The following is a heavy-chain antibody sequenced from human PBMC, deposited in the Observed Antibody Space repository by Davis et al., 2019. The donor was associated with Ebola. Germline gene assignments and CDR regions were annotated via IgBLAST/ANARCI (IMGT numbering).Heavy chain of an antibody. CDR2: ISYDGSDK. V-gene: IGHV3-30*18. Sequence: GESLKISCAASGFTFSHYGMHWVRQAPGKGLEWVSVISYDGSDKYYADSVKGRFTISRDDSRNTLFLQMNSLRAEDTAVYHCEKGTNRIAVAGMGQNNWGQGTLVTVSS. J-gene: IGHJ4*02. CDR1: GFTFSHYG. CDR3: EKGTNRIAVAGMGQNN. D-gene: IGHD6-19*01.